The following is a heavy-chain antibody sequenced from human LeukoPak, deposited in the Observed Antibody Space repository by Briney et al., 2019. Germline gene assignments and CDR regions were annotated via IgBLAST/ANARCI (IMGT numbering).Heavy chain of an antibody. CDR3: AREGRVSGYDFDC. Sequence: GGSLRLSCAASGFTFSSYWMHWVRQAPGKGLVWVSRINSDGSSITYADSVKGRFTISRDNAKNTLYPQMNSLRVEDTAVYYCAREGRVSGYDFDCWGQGTLVTVSS. D-gene: IGHD5-12*01. V-gene: IGHV3-74*03. J-gene: IGHJ4*02. CDR2: INSDGSSI. CDR1: GFTFSSYW.